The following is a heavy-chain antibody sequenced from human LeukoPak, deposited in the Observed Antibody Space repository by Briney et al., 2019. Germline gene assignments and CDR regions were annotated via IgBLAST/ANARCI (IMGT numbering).Heavy chain of an antibody. CDR2: ISGSGGST. CDR3: AYLLDSVVPAAP. CDR1: GLTFSSYA. V-gene: IGHV3-23*01. D-gene: IGHD2-2*01. J-gene: IGHJ5*02. Sequence: GGSLRLSCAASGLTFSSYAMSWVRQAPGKGLEWVSAISGSGGSTYYADSVKGRFTISRDNSKNTLYLQMNSLRAEDTAVYYCAYLLDSVVPAAPGGQGTLVTVSS.